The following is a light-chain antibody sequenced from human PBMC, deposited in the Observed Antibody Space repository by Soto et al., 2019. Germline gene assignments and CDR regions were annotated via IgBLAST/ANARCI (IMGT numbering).Light chain of an antibody. Sequence: QPASVSGSPGQSITISCTGTSSDVGGYNYVSWYQQHPGKAPKLMIYDVSNRPSGVSNRFSGSKSGNTASLTISGLQAEDEADYYCSSYTSSSFVVFGGGTKVTVL. CDR1: SSDVGGYNY. J-gene: IGLJ2*01. CDR2: DVS. V-gene: IGLV2-14*01. CDR3: SSYTSSSFVV.